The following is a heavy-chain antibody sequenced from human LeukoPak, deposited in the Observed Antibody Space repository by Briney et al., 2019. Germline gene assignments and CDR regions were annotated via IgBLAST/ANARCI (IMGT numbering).Heavy chain of an antibody. D-gene: IGHD3-3*01. CDR1: GYTFTGYY. V-gene: IGHV1-2*02. CDR3: ARGSDSDFWSGYSAWFDP. J-gene: IGHJ5*02. CDR2: INPNSGDT. Sequence: ASVKVSCKASGYTFTGYYMHWVRQVPGQGPEWMGWINPNSGDTNYAQKFHGRVTMTRDTSISTAYADLSRLRSDDTAVYYCARGSDSDFWSGYSAWFDPWGQGTLVTVSS.